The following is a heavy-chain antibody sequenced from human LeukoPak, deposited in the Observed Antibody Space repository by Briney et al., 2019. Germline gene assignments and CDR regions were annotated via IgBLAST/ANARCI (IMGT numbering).Heavy chain of an antibody. CDR3: ARHITGTTSWFDP. D-gene: IGHD1-7*01. V-gene: IGHV4-4*09. CDR1: GGSISSYY. Sequence: PSETLSLTCTVSGGSISSYYWSWIQQPPGKGLEWIGYIYTSGSTNYNPSLKSRVTISVDTSKNQFSLKLSSVTAADTAVYYCARHITGTTSWFDPWGQGTLVTVSS. J-gene: IGHJ5*02. CDR2: IYTSGST.